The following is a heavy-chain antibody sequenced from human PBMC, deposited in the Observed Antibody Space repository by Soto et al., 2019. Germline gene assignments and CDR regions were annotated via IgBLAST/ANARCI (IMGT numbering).Heavy chain of an antibody. J-gene: IGHJ5*02. V-gene: IGHV2-26*04. CDR1: GFSLSNAGLG. Sequence: QVTVKESGPVLVKPTETLTLTCTVSGFSLSNAGLGVSWIRQPPGKALQWLAHIFSNDEKSYSTSLKSRLTISKDTSKSAVILTMTNMDPVDTAKNYCASTYSRSWYWFDTWGQGKLVTVSS. CDR2: IFSNDEK. CDR3: ASTYSRSWYWFDT. D-gene: IGHD6-13*01.